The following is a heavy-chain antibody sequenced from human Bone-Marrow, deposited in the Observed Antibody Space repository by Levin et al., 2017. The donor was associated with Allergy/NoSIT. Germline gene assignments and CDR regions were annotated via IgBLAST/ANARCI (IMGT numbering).Heavy chain of an antibody. V-gene: IGHV1-18*01. J-gene: IGHJ4*02. D-gene: IGHD4-17*01. CDR2: ISAYNGNT. Sequence: ASVKVSCKASGYTFISYGISWVRQAPGQGLEWMGWISAYNGNTKYAQKIQGRVTMTTDTSTSTAYIELRSLTSDDTAVYYCARDLLPNINGDSHDGPNHYWGQGTLVTVSS. CDR3: ARDLLPNINGDSHDGPNHY. CDR1: GYTFISYG.